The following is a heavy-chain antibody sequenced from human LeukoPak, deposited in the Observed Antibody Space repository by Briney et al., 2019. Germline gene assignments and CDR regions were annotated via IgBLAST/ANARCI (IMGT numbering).Heavy chain of an antibody. V-gene: IGHV3-21*04. CDR1: GFTFSSYS. CDR3: AREILSGAEAYYFYLDV. J-gene: IGHJ6*03. Sequence: PGGSLRLSCAASGFTFSSYSMNWVRQAPGKGLEGVSSISSSSSYIYYADSVKGRFTISRDNAKKSLYLQMNTLRAEDTAVYYCAREILSGAEAYYFYLDVWGKGTTVTISS. CDR2: ISSSSSYI. D-gene: IGHD1-26*01.